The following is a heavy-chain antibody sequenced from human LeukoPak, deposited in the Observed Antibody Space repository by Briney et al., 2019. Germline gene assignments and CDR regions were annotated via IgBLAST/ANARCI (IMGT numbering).Heavy chain of an antibody. CDR3: ASGVNDYGDY. CDR2: ISYDGSNK. V-gene: IGHV3-30-3*01. Sequence: GRSLRLSCAASGFTFSSYAMHWVRQAPGKGLEWVAVISYDGSNKYYADSVKGRFTISRDNAKNSLYLQMNSLRAEDTAVYYCASGVNDYGDYWGQGTLVTVSS. J-gene: IGHJ4*02. D-gene: IGHD2-8*01. CDR1: GFTFSSYA.